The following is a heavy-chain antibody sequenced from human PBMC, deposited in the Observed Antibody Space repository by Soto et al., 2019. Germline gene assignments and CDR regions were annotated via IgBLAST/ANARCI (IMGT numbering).Heavy chain of an antibody. Sequence: QTTLKESGPTLVKPTQTLTLTCTSSGFSLSTSEVAVGWIRQPPGKALEWLALLYWDDDKRYNPSLKSRLTITKDTSKNQVVLTLTNMDPVDTATYYCVHIAGMGGNSWPPGHWGQGTLVTVCS. J-gene: IGHJ4*02. CDR1: GFSLSTSEVA. CDR2: LYWDDDK. D-gene: IGHD6-13*01. V-gene: IGHV2-5*02. CDR3: VHIAGMGGNSWPPGH.